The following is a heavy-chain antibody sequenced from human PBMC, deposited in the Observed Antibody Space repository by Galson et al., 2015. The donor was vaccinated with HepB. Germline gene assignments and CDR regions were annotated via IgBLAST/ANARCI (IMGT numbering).Heavy chain of an antibody. CDR2: IIPILGIA. J-gene: IGHJ6*02. CDR1: GGTFSSYT. V-gene: IGHV1-69*02. Sequence: SVKVSCKASGGTFSSYTISWVRQAPGQGLEWMGRIIPILGIANYAQKFQGGVTITADKSTSTAYMELSSLRSEDTAVYYCARSNRVAAAGHYYYYGMDVWGQGTTVTVSS. D-gene: IGHD6-13*01. CDR3: ARSNRVAAAGHYYYYGMDV.